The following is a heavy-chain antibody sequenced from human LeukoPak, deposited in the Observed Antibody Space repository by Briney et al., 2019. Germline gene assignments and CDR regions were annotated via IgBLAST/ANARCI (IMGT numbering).Heavy chain of an antibody. V-gene: IGHV4-4*07. Sequence: SETLSLTCPVSGGSLSSYYWSWIRQPAGKGLEWIGSIYTSGSTNYNPSLKRRFTRSVDTSKNQFSLKLSSVTAEDTDVYLCAREGDAHAFDSWGQGTMVTVSS. D-gene: IGHD2-21*02. CDR1: GGSLSSYY. CDR3: AREGDAHAFDS. CDR2: IYTSGST. J-gene: IGHJ3*02.